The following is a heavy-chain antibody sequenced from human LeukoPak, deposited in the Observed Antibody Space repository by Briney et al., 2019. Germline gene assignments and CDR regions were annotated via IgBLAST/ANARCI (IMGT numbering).Heavy chain of an antibody. V-gene: IGHV4-59*01. Sequence: KPSETPSLTCTVSGGSISSYYWSWIRQPPGKGLEWIGYIYYSGSTNYNPSLKSRVTISVDTSKNQFSLKLSSVTAADTAVYYCARGQVGAIAYWYFDLWGRGTLVTVSS. J-gene: IGHJ2*01. CDR1: GGSISSYY. CDR2: IYYSGST. D-gene: IGHD1-26*01. CDR3: ARGQVGAIAYWYFDL.